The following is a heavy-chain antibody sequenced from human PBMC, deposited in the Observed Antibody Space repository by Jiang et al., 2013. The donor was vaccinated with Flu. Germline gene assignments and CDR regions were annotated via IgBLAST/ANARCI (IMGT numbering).Heavy chain of an antibody. V-gene: IGHV6-1*01. CDR1: GDSVSSNSAA. CDR2: TYYRSKWYN. D-gene: IGHD3-10*01. CDR3: AGSPLLWFGDSPRHDDAFDI. Sequence: SQTLSLTCAISGDSVSSNSAAWNWIRQSPSRGLEWLGRTYYRSKWYNDYAVSVKSRITINPDTSKNQFSLQLNSVTPEDTAVYYCAGSPLLWFGDSPRHDDAFDIWGQGTMVTVSS. J-gene: IGHJ3*02.